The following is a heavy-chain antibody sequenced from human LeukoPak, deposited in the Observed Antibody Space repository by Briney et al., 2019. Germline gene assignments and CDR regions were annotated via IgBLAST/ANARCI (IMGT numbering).Heavy chain of an antibody. J-gene: IGHJ4*02. V-gene: IGHV1-2*02. CDR3: ARDKGTLGGDY. Sequence: ASVKVSCKASGYTFTAYYVHWVRQAPGQGLEWMGLINPNSGGTNYAQRFQGRVTMTRDTSISTAYMELSNLTSDDTAVYFCARDKGTLGGDYWGQGTLVTVSP. D-gene: IGHD3-16*01. CDR1: GYTFTAYY. CDR2: INPNSGGT.